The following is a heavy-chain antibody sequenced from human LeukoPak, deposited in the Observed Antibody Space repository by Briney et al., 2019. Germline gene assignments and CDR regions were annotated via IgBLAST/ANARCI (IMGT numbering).Heavy chain of an antibody. D-gene: IGHD5-12*01. CDR1: GFTFVNYG. Sequence: PGGSLRLSCAASGFTFVNYGMSWVRQAPGKGLEWVSAISGSGGSTYYADSVKGRFTISRDNSKNTLYLQMNSLRAEDTAVYYCAKASGYDYEDYMDVWGKGTTVTVSS. CDR3: AKASGYDYEDYMDV. CDR2: ISGSGGST. V-gene: IGHV3-23*01. J-gene: IGHJ6*03.